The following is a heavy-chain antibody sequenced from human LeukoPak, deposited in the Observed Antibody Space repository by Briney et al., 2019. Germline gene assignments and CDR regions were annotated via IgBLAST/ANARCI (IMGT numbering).Heavy chain of an antibody. J-gene: IGHJ4*02. CDR3: ARLVWFGESDY. D-gene: IGHD3-10*01. Sequence: PSETLSLTCTVSGGSISSGSYYWGWIRQPPGKGLEWIGSIYHSGSTYYNPSLKSRVTISVDTSKNQFSLKLSSVTAADTAVYYCARLVWFGESDYWGQGTLVTVSS. V-gene: IGHV4-39*07. CDR2: IYHSGST. CDR1: GGSISSGSYY.